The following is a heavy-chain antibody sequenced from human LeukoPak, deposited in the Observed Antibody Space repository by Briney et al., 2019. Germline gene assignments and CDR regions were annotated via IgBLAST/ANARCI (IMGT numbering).Heavy chain of an antibody. CDR1: GNTFTNNG. D-gene: IGHD3-22*01. V-gene: IGHV1-18*01. CDR2: ISAYNGNT. CDR3: ARWGYYYDSSGYC. Sequence: ASVKVSCKASGNTFTNNGISWVRQAPGQGLEWMGWISAYNGNTNYAQKFQGRVTMTTDTSTSTAYMELRSLRSDDTAVYYCARWGYYYDSSGYCWGQGTLVTVSS. J-gene: IGHJ4*02.